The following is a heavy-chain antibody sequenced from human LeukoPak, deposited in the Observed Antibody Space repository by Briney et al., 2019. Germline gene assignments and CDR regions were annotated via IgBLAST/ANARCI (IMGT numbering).Heavy chain of an antibody. D-gene: IGHD6-19*01. V-gene: IGHV3-23*01. CDR3: AKPRSGWYKEFAFDY. CDR1: GFTFSSYA. Sequence: GGSLRLSCAASGFTFSSYAMSWVRQAPGKGLEWVSAISGSGGSTYYADSVKGRFTISRDNSKNTLYLQMNGLRAEDTAVYYCAKPRSGWYKEFAFDYWGQGTLVTVSS. J-gene: IGHJ4*02. CDR2: ISGSGGST.